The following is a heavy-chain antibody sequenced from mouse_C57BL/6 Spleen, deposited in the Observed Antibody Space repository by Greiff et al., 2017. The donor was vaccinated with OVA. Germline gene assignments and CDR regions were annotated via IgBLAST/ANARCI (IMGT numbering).Heavy chain of an antibody. D-gene: IGHD3-2*02. J-gene: IGHJ3*01. CDR2: ISSGGSYT. V-gene: IGHV5-6*01. CDR1: GFTFSSYG. Sequence: VQLVESGGDLVKPGGSLKLSCAASGFTFSSYGMSWVRQTPDKRLEWVATISSGGSYTYYPDSVKGRFTISRDNAKNTLYLQMSSLKSEDTAMYYCARVDSSGYWFAYWGQGTLVTVSA. CDR3: ARVDSSGYWFAY.